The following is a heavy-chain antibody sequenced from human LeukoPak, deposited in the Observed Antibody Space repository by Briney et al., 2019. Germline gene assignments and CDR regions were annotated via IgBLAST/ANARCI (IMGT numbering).Heavy chain of an antibody. V-gene: IGHV1-46*01. CDR3: ARDPSSLEYFDY. CDR1: GGTFSSYA. Sequence: GASVKVSCKASGGTFSSYAISWVRQAPGQGLEWMGIINPSGGSTSYAQKFQGRVTMTRDTSTSTVYMELSSLRSEDTAVYYCARDPSSLEYFDYWGQGTLVTVSS. CDR2: INPSGGST. J-gene: IGHJ4*02. D-gene: IGHD6-13*01.